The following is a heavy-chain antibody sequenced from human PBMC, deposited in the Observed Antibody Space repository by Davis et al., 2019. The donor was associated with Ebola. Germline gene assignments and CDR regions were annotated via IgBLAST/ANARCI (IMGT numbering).Heavy chain of an antibody. CDR1: GFTFSSYA. CDR2: ISGSGGST. CDR3: ARRADDALDI. Sequence: GESLKISCAASGFTFSSYAMRWVRQAPGKGLEWVSAISGSGGSTYYADSVKGRFTISRDNSKSTLYLQMNSLRAEDTAVYYCARRADDALDIWGQGTMVTVSS. V-gene: IGHV3-23*01. J-gene: IGHJ3*02.